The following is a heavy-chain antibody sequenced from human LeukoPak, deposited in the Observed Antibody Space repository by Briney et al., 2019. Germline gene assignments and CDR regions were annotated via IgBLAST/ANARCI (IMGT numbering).Heavy chain of an antibody. Sequence: GASVKVSCKASGYTFTSYYMHWVRQAPGQRLEWMGIIKPSGGSTSYAQKFQGRVTMTRDTSTSTVYMELSSLRSEDTAVYYCARDAEGIAVAGKQGDFDYWGQGTLVTVSS. CDR1: GYTFTSYY. V-gene: IGHV1-46*01. CDR2: IKPSGGST. CDR3: ARDAEGIAVAGKQGDFDY. J-gene: IGHJ4*02. D-gene: IGHD6-19*01.